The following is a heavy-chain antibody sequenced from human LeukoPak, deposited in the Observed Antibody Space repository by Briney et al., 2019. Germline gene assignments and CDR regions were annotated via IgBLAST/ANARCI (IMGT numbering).Heavy chain of an antibody. D-gene: IGHD6-13*01. CDR1: GYTFTSYG. J-gene: IGHJ4*02. CDR3: ARLRPGYSSSWYVNYFDY. CDR2: ISAYNGNT. V-gene: IGHV1-18*01. Sequence: ASVKVSCKASGYTFTSYGISWVRQAPGQGLEWMGWISAYNGNTNYAQKLQGRVTMTTDASTSTAYMELRSLRSDDTAVYYCARLRPGYSSSWYVNYFDYWGQGTLVTVSS.